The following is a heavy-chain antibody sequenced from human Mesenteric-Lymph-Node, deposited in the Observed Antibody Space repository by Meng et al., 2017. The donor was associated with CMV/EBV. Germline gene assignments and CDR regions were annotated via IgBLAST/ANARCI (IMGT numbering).Heavy chain of an antibody. CDR2: INAGKGNT. V-gene: IGHV1-3*01. CDR1: GYTFTTYA. Sequence: SGYTFTTYAMHWVRQAPGQRLEWMGRINAGKGNTKYSQKFQGRVTITRDTSASTAYMELSSLRYEDTAVYYCARSGAPTVDDWFFDLWGRGTLVTLSS. D-gene: IGHD1-1*01. CDR3: ARSGAPTVDDWFFDL. J-gene: IGHJ2*01.